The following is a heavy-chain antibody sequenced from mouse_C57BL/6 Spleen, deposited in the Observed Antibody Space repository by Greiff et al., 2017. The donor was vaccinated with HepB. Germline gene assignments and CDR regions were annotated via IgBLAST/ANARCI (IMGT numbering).Heavy chain of an antibody. CDR3: ARPYDGYIDY. J-gene: IGHJ2*01. Sequence: QVQLQQPGAELVKPGASVKLSCKASGYTFTSYWMQWVKQRPGQGLEWIGEIDPSDSYTNYNQKFKGKATLTVDTSSSTAYMQLSSLTSEDSAVYYCARPYDGYIDYWGQGTTLTVSS. V-gene: IGHV1-50*01. CDR2: IDPSDSYT. D-gene: IGHD2-3*01. CDR1: GYTFTSYW.